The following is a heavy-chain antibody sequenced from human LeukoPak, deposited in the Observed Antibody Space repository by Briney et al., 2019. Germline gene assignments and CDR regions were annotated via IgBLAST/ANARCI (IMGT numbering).Heavy chain of an antibody. J-gene: IGHJ6*02. Sequence: GGSQRLSCAASGFTFSSYAMHWVRQAPGKGLEWVAVISYDGSNKYCADSVKGRFTISRDNSKNTLYLQMNSLRAEDTAVYYCARDMTIVYYDILTGSTTYYYYGMDVWGQGTTVTVYS. CDR3: ARDMTIVYYDILTGSTTYYYYGMDV. D-gene: IGHD3-9*01. CDR1: GFTFSSYA. CDR2: ISYDGSNK. V-gene: IGHV3-30-3*01.